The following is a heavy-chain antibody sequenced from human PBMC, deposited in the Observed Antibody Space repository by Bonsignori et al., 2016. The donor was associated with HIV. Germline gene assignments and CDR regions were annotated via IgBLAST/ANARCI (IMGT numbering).Heavy chain of an antibody. J-gene: IGHJ3*02. V-gene: IGHV4-39*07. Sequence: WIRQPPGKGLEWIGSIYYSGSTYYNPSLKSRVTIAVDTSKKQFSLKLSSVTAADTAVYYCARAISRYYDFWSGYHDAFDIWGQGTMVTVSS. CDR3: ARAISRYYDFWSGYHDAFDI. D-gene: IGHD3-3*01. CDR2: IYYSGST.